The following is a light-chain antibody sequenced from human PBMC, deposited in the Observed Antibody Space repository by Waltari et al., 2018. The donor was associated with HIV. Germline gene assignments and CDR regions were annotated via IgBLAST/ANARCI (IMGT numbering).Light chain of an antibody. V-gene: IGKV3-11*01. CDR1: QRVSSS. J-gene: IGKJ4*01. CDR2: DAS. CDR3: QQRSRKLT. Sequence: ETVLTQSPGTLSLSPGERVTLSCRASQRVSSSFVAWYQQKPGQAPRLLIYDASNRATGIPARFSGSGSGTDFTLTISSLEPEDFAVYYCQQRSRKLTFGGGTKVEVK.